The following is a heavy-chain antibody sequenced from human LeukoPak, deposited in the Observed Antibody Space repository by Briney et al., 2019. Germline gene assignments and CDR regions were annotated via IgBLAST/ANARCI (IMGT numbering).Heavy chain of an antibody. D-gene: IGHD1-1*01. CDR3: ACSGEAFDI. CDR2: INPNSGGT. Sequence: ASVKVSCKASGYTFIDYYMHWVRQAPGQGLERMGWINPNSGGTNYAQKFQGRVTMTRDTSTSTAYMELSRLRSDDTAVYYCACSGEAFDIWGQGTMVSVSS. J-gene: IGHJ3*02. V-gene: IGHV1-2*02. CDR1: GYTFIDYY.